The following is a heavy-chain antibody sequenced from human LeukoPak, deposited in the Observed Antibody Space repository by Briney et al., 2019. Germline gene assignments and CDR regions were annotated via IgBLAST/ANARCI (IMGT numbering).Heavy chain of an antibody. V-gene: IGHV3-72*01. CDR3: ARSGFCGAGTCYSDYFDL. D-gene: IGHD2-15*01. Sequence: SGGSLRLSCAVSGFTASDHYMDWVRQAPGKGLEWVGRTRNRANGYTTKYAASVEGRFSISRDVSKNSFYLQMNSLKTEDTAVYYSARSGFCGAGTCYSDYFDLWGQGTRVTVSS. CDR2: TRNRANGYTT. J-gene: IGHJ4*02. CDR1: GFTASDHY.